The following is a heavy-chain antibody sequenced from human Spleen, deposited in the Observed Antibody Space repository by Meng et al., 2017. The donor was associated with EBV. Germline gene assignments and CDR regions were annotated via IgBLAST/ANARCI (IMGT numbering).Heavy chain of an antibody. V-gene: IGHV7-4-1*01. CDR1: GYSFAYNA. J-gene: IGHJ4*02. D-gene: IGHD3-10*01. CDR3: ARDGSYYGSGNIFDF. CDR2: INTITGNP. Sequence: VQVVQSGSVLKNPVASVKVSWKASGYSFAYNAEHWVRQARGQGLEWMGWINTITGNPTYAQGFTGRFVFSLEASVTTAYLQISSLKAEDTAVYYCARDGSYYGSGNIFDFWGQGTLVTVSS.